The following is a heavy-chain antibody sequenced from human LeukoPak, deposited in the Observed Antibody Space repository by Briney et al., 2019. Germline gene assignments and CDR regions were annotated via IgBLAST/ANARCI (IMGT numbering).Heavy chain of an antibody. CDR2: TSSDLNVK. Sequence: PGGSLRLSCAASGFTFRSYVIHWVRQAPGKGLEWVAVTSSDLNVKLYADSVRGRFTISRDNSKNTLYLQMNSLRAEDTAVYYCAKDRRYYYDSSGYYGEFDYWGQGTLVTVSS. CDR1: GFTFRSYV. V-gene: IGHV3-30*18. D-gene: IGHD3-22*01. J-gene: IGHJ4*02. CDR3: AKDRRYYYDSSGYYGEFDY.